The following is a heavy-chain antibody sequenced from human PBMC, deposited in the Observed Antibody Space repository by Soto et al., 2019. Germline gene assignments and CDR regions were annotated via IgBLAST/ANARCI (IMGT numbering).Heavy chain of an antibody. D-gene: IGHD4-17*01. CDR1: GFIFSSYG. CDR3: ASGQTAPVTRWGDWYFDL. V-gene: IGHV3-33*01. J-gene: IGHJ2*01. CDR2: IWYDGTNK. Sequence: QVQLVESGGGVVQPGRSLRLSCARSGFIFSSYGMHWVRQGPGKGLEWVAVIWYDGTNKYYADSMNGRFTLSRDDSKDTRCMRWTGLSADVTSVYYCASGQTAPVTRWGDWYFDLCGRGTLVTVCS.